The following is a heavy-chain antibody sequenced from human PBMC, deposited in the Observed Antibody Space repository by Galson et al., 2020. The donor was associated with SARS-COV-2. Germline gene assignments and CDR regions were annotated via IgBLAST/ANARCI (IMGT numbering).Heavy chain of an antibody. V-gene: IGHV3-30-3*01. D-gene: IGHD3-3*01. CDR1: GFSFSTYD. CDR3: ARDSAACYDFWNVLDMDV. CDR2: ISCDGGNK. Sequence: GESLKISCAASGFSFSTYDMQWVRQAPGKGLEWVALISCDGGNKYYADSVKGRFTISRDNSKNTLYLQMSSLRVEDTAVYYWARDSAACYDFWNVLDMDVWGQGTTVTVS. J-gene: IGHJ6*02.